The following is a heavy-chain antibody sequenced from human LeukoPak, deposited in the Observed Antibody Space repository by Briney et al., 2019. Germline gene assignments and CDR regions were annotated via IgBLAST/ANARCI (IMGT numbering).Heavy chain of an antibody. CDR1: GGSISSGGYY. CDR3: ARENNDTDAFDI. Sequence: SETLSLTCTVSGGSISSGGYYWSWIRQHPGKGLEWIGYIYYSGSTYYNPSLKSRVTISVDTSKNQSSLKLSSVTAADTAVYYCARENNDTDAFDIWGQGTMVTVSS. D-gene: IGHD3-22*01. J-gene: IGHJ3*02. V-gene: IGHV4-31*03. CDR2: IYYSGST.